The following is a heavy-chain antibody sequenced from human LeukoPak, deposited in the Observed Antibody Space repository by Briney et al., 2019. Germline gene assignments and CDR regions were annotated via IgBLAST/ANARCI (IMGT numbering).Heavy chain of an antibody. CDR2: MNPNSGNT. CDR3: ARAGITIFGVVIKPDAFDI. CDR1: GYTFNDYY. V-gene: IGHV1-8*02. Sequence: GASVKVSCKASGYTFNDYYVHWVRQAPGQGLEWMGWMNPNSGNTGYAQKFQGRVTMTRNTSISTAYMELSSLRSEDTAVYYCARAGITIFGVVIKPDAFDIWGQGTMVTVSS. J-gene: IGHJ3*02. D-gene: IGHD3-3*01.